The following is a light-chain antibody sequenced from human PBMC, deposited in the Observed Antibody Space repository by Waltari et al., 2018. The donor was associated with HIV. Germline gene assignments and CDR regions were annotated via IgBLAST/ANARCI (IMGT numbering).Light chain of an antibody. J-gene: IGKJ2*01. V-gene: IGKV1-39*01. CDR3: QQSDSFPYT. CDR1: QSITYF. CDR2: RAS. Sequence: IQMTQSPSHLSASVGDTVVINCRASQSITYFLNWYQVKPGKAPALLVSRASSLQSGVPSRFVGSGSGTDFTLTIKNLQPGDFATYFCQQSDSFPYTFGPGTKLDI.